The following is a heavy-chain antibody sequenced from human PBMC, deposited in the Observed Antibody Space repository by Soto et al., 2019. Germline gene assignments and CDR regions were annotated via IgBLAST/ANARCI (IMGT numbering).Heavy chain of an antibody. Sequence: GGSLRLSCAASGITVSNAWMSWVRQAPGKGLEWVGRVKSKSDGGTTDYAAPVKGRSTMSRDDSKNTLYLQMNSLRAEDTAVYYCTTDRFSWGQGILVTVSS. J-gene: IGHJ5*02. CDR3: TTDRFS. CDR2: VKSKSDGGTT. V-gene: IGHV3-15*01. CDR1: GITVSNAW.